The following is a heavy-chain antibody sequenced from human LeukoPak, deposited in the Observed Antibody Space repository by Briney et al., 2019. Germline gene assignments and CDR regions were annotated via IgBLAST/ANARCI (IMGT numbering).Heavy chain of an antibody. J-gene: IGHJ6*03. CDR1: GGTFSSYA. CDR3: ARARYVGDFLYYYYMDV. D-gene: IGHD4-17*01. Sequence: GSSVKVSCKASGGTFSSYAISWVRLAPGQGLEWMGGIIPIFGTANYAQKFQGRVTITTDESTSTAYMELSSLRSEDTAVYYCARARYVGDFLYYYYMDVWGKGTTVTVSS. CDR2: IIPIFGTA. V-gene: IGHV1-69*05.